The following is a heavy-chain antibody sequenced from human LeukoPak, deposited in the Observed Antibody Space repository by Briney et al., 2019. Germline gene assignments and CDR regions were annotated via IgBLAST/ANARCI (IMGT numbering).Heavy chain of an antibody. CDR1: GFTFSSYS. D-gene: IGHD1-1*01. V-gene: IGHV3-21*01. J-gene: IGHJ4*02. CDR3: ARSAAGTYY. Sequence: MPGGSLRLSCVASGFTFSSYSMNWVRQAPGKGLEWVSSISSSSSYKYYTDSVKGRFTISSDNAKNSLYLQMNSLRAEDTAVYYCARSAAGTYYWGQGTLVTVSS. CDR2: ISSSSSYK.